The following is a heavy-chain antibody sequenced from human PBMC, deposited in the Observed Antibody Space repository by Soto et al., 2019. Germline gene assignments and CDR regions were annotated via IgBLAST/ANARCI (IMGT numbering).Heavy chain of an antibody. Sequence: SGPTLVNPTQTLTLTCTFSGFSLSTSGVGVGWIRQPPGKALEWLALIYWDDDKRYSPSLKSRLTITKDTSKNQVVLTMTNMDPVDTATYYCARGTSLRYFDWFHQYYFDYWGQGTLVTVSS. D-gene: IGHD3-9*01. V-gene: IGHV2-5*02. CDR1: GFSLSTSGVG. CDR3: ARGTSLRYFDWFHQYYFDY. J-gene: IGHJ4*02. CDR2: IYWDDDK.